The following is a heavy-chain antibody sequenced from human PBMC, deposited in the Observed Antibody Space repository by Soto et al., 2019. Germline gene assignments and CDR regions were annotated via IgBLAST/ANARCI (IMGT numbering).Heavy chain of an antibody. CDR2: ISSSSSTI. CDR3: AGGGGGGVATISGWDYYGMDV. V-gene: IGHV3-48*02. J-gene: IGHJ6*02. Sequence: GGSLRLSCAASGFTFSSYSMNWVRQAPGKGLEWVSYISSSSSTIYYADSVKGRFTISRDNAKNSLYLQMNSLRDEDTAVYYCAGGGGGGVATISGWDYYGMDVWGQGTTVTVSS. CDR1: GFTFSSYS. D-gene: IGHD5-12*01.